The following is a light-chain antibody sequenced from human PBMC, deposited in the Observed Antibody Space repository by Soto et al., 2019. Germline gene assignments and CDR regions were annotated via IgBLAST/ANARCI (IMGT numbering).Light chain of an antibody. CDR1: DSDIGNYNY. CDR3: GTWDNSLSAGL. Sequence: QSALTQPASVSGSPGQSITISCTGTDSDIGNYNYVSWYQQFPGAAPQLVIYDNVKRSPGIPDRFSGSKSGTSATLGITGLQTGDEADYYCGTWDNSLSAGLFGAGTKLTVL. J-gene: IGLJ2*01. CDR2: DNV. V-gene: IGLV1-51*01.